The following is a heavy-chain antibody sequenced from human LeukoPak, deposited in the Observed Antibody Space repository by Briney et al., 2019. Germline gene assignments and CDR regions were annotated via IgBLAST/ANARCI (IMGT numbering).Heavy chain of an antibody. V-gene: IGHV4-61*05. CDR3: ARRGTVGIDY. CDR1: GGSISSSSYY. D-gene: IGHD3-16*01. J-gene: IGHJ4*02. CDR2: IYDSGST. Sequence: SETLSLTCTVSGGSISSSSYYWGWIRQPPGKGLEWVGYIYDSGSTNYNPSLKSRVTISVDTSKNQFSLKLSSVTAADTAVYYCARRGTVGIDYWGQGTLVTVSS.